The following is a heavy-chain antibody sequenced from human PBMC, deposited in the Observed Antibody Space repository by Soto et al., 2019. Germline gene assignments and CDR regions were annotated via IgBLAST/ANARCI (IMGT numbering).Heavy chain of an antibody. V-gene: IGHV3-23*01. CDR3: AKDGSSRIAAAGYYYYYGMDV. CDR1: GFTFSSYA. Sequence: GGSLRLSCAASGFTFSSYAMSWVRQAPGKGLEWVSAISGSGGSTYYADSVKGRFTISRDNSKNTLYLQMNSLRAEDTAVYYCAKDGSSRIAAAGYYYYYGMDVWVQGTTVTVSS. D-gene: IGHD6-13*01. CDR2: ISGSGGST. J-gene: IGHJ6*02.